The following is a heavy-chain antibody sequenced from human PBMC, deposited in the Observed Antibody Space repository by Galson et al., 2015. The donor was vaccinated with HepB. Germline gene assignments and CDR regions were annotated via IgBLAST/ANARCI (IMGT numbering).Heavy chain of an antibody. D-gene: IGHD1-26*01. CDR3: ARDSGSYHGWFDP. CDR2: IIPIFGTA. J-gene: IGHJ5*02. V-gene: IGHV1-69*13. CDR1: GGTFSSYA. Sequence: SVKVSCKASGGTFSSYAISWVRQAPGQGLEWMGGIIPIFGTANYAQKFQGRVTITADESTSTAYMELSSLRSEDTAVYYCARDSGSYHGWFDPWGQGTLVTVSS.